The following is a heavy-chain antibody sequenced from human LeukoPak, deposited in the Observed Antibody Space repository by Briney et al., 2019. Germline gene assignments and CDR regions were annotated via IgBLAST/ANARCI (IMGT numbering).Heavy chain of an antibody. CDR3: ASDIVVVVAASWGMDV. CDR1: GFTFSDYT. CDR2: ISGSSNYI. J-gene: IGHJ6*02. Sequence: GGSLRLSCAASGFTFSDYTMNWVRLAPGKGLEWVSSISGSSNYIYYADSVKGRFTISRGNAKNSLYLQMNSLRAEDTAVYYCASDIVVVVAASWGMDVWGQGTTVTVSS. V-gene: IGHV3-21*04. D-gene: IGHD2-15*01.